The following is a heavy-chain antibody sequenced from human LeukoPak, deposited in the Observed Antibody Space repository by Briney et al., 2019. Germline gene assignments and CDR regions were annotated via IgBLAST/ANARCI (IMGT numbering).Heavy chain of an antibody. CDR3: ARERGYCSGGSCYGY. V-gene: IGHV4-4*02. J-gene: IGHJ4*02. CDR1: GGSISSSNW. CDR2: IYHSGST. Sequence: SGTLSLTCAVSGGSISSSNWWSWVRQPPGKGLEWIGEIYHSGSTNYNPSLKSRVTISVDKSKNQFSLKLSSVTAADTAVYYCARERGYCSGGSCYGYWGQGTLVTVSS. D-gene: IGHD2-15*01.